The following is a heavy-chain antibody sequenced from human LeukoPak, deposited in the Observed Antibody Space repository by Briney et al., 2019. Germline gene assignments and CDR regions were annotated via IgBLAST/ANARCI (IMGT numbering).Heavy chain of an antibody. V-gene: IGHV3-74*01. CDR3: IREVQVRASASLGL. Sequence: AGSLRLSCAASGFSISGYWMHWVRQAAGEGLVWVSRMNSGGTTINYADSVKGRFTISRDNVDNTLHLQMNSLRVEDTAVYYCIREVQVRASASLGLWGQGTLVPLS. D-gene: IGHD3-16*01. CDR2: MNSGGTTI. J-gene: IGHJ4*01. CDR1: GFSISGYW.